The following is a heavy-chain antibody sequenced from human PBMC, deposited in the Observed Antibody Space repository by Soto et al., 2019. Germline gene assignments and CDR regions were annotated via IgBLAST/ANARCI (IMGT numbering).Heavy chain of an antibody. V-gene: IGHV4-30-4*01. Sequence: SETLSLTCTVSGGSISSGDYYWILIRQPPGKGLEWIGYIYYSGSTYYNPSPKSRVTISVDTSKNQFSLKLSSVTAADTAVYYCARGQSPYYDSSGPFDYWGQGTLVTVSS. CDR2: IYYSGST. J-gene: IGHJ4*02. CDR1: GGSISSGDYY. D-gene: IGHD3-22*01. CDR3: ARGQSPYYDSSGPFDY.